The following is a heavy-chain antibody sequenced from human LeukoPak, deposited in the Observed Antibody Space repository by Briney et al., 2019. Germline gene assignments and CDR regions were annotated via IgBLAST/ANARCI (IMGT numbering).Heavy chain of an antibody. D-gene: IGHD2-21*02. CDR1: GGSLSPYY. Sequence: SETLSLTCTVSGGSLSPYYWSWIRQPPGKGLEWIGYIYYTGSTNYNPSLKSRVTISVDTSKNQFSLRLSSVTAADTAVYYCARRVVVTAIEEDAFDIWGQGTMVTVSS. CDR3: ARRVVVTAIEEDAFDI. J-gene: IGHJ3*02. V-gene: IGHV4-59*08. CDR2: IYYTGST.